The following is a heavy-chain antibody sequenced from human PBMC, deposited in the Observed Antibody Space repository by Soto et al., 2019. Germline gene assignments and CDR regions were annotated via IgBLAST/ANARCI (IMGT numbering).Heavy chain of an antibody. J-gene: IGHJ4*02. CDR3: ARLYNDYVWGSYRYIDY. V-gene: IGHV5-51*01. Sequence: GESLKISCKGSGYSFTSYWIGWVRQMPGKGLEWMGIIYPGDSDTRYSPSFQGQVTISAAKSISTAYLQWSSLKASDTAMYYCARLYNDYVWGSYRYIDYWGQGTLVTVSS. CDR2: IYPGDSDT. CDR1: GYSFTSYW. D-gene: IGHD3-16*02.